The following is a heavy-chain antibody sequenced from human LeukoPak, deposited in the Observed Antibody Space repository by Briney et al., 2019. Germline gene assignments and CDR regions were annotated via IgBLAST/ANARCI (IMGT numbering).Heavy chain of an antibody. CDR1: GFTFSSYG. CDR2: ISNSGGST. J-gene: IGHJ4*02. D-gene: IGHD4-17*01. Sequence: GGSLTLSCAVSGFTFSSYGMSWVRQAPGKGLEWVSGISNSGGSTYYADSVKGRFTISRDNSKNTLYLQMNSLRAEDTAVYYCAKVGLRLGGDYWGQGTLVTVSS. CDR3: AKVGLRLGGDY. V-gene: IGHV3-23*01.